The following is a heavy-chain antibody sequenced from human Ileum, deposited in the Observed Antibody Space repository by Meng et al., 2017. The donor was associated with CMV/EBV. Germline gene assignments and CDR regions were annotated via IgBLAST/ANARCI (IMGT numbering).Heavy chain of an antibody. Sequence: QLHLKESGPTLVKPTQTLTLTCTFPGFSLTTNVESVGWIRQPPGKALEWLALIHGGGGKQYSPSLQSRLTATRDTSKNQVVLTMTNMDPVDTATYYCVHRYSSSSGQVSWGQGTLVTVSS. CDR1: GFSLTTNVES. J-gene: IGHJ5*02. CDR2: IHGGGGK. D-gene: IGHD6-6*01. V-gene: IGHV2-5*02. CDR3: VHRYSSSSGQVS.